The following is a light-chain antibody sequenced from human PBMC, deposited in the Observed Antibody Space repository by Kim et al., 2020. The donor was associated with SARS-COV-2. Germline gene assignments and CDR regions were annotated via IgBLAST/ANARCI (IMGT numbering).Light chain of an antibody. Sequence: SASVGDRVTITCRASQGISSYLNWYQQKPGKAPKLLIYTASNLQSGVPSRFSGSGSGTDFTLTISSLQPEDFATYYCQQGYSTPYTFGQGTKLEI. V-gene: IGKV1-39*01. CDR1: QGISSY. CDR2: TAS. CDR3: QQGYSTPYT. J-gene: IGKJ2*01.